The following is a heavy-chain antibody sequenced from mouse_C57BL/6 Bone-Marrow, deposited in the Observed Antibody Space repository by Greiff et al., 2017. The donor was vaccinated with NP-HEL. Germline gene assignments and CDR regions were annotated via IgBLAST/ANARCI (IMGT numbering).Heavy chain of an antibody. CDR2: INPSSGNT. J-gene: IGHJ1*03. CDR1: GYTFTSYT. Sequence: VKLQQSGAELARPGASVKMSCKASGYTFTSYTMHWVKQRPGQGLEWIGYINPSSGNTKYNQKFKDKATLTADISSSTAYMQLSSLTSEDSAVYYGARPYYGSNYWYFDVWGTGTTVTVSS. D-gene: IGHD1-1*01. V-gene: IGHV1-4*01. CDR3: ARPYYGSNYWYFDV.